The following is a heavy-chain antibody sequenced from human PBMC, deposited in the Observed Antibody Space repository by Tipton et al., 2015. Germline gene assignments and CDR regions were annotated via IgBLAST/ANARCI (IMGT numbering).Heavy chain of an antibody. Sequence: SLRLSCAASGFTVSSYYMSWVRQAPGEGLEWVSVISGGSSAYYADSVKGRFTISRDNSKNTLYLQLNSLRAEDTAVYYCARTWAKGGYYFDYWGQGTLVTVSS. CDR2: ISGGSSA. D-gene: IGHD3-16*01. V-gene: IGHV3-53*01. CDR1: GFTVSSYY. J-gene: IGHJ4*02. CDR3: ARTWAKGGYYFDY.